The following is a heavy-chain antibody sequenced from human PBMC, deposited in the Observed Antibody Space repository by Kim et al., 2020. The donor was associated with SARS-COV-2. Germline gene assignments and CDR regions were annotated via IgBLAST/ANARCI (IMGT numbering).Heavy chain of an antibody. CDR2: IYYSGST. V-gene: IGHV4-39*01. J-gene: IGHJ3*02. CDR1: GGSISSSSYY. D-gene: IGHD3-16*01. Sequence: SETLSLTCTVSGGSISSSSYYWGWIRQPPGKGLEWIGSIYYSGSTYYNPSLKSRVTISVDTSKNQFSLKLSSVTAADTAVYYCARLPPGFGGVPNDAFDIWGQGTMVTVSS. CDR3: ARLPPGFGGVPNDAFDI.